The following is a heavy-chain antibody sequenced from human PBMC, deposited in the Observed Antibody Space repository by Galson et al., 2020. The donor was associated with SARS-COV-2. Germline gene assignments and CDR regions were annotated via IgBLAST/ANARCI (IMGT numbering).Heavy chain of an antibody. CDR3: ARISDYDVHFDY. V-gene: IGHV4-39*07. CDR2: IYYSGRT. J-gene: IGHJ4*02. D-gene: IGHD5-12*01. Sequence: QPPAKGLEWIGIIYYSGRTYYNPSLKSRVTISVDTSKNQFSLKLSSVTAADTAVYYCARISDYDVHFDYWGQGT.